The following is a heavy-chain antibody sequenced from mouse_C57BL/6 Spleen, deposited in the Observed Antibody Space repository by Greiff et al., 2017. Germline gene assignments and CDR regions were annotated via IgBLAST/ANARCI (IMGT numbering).Heavy chain of an antibody. Sequence: EVKLQESGPGLVKPSQSLSLTCSVTGYSITSGYYWNWIRQFPGNKLEWMGYISYDGSNNYNPSLKNRISITRDTSKNQFFLKLNSVTTEDTATYYCAREGATVVATDYAMDYWGQGTSVTVSS. CDR2: ISYDGSN. CDR3: AREGATVVATDYAMDY. CDR1: GYSITSGYY. D-gene: IGHD1-1*01. J-gene: IGHJ4*01. V-gene: IGHV3-6*01.